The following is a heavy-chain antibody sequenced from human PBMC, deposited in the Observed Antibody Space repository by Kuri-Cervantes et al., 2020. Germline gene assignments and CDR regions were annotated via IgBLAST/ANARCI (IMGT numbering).Heavy chain of an antibody. D-gene: IGHD3-22*01. Sequence: GGSLRLSCAASGFTFSSYSMNWVRQAPGKGLEWVSYISSSGSTIYYADSVKGRFTISRDNAKNSLYLQMNSLRGEDTAVYYCARGYYDSSGYWIKGAFDIWGQGTMVTVSS. J-gene: IGHJ3*02. CDR2: ISSSGSTI. CDR3: ARGYYDSSGYWIKGAFDI. V-gene: IGHV3-48*01. CDR1: GFTFSSYS.